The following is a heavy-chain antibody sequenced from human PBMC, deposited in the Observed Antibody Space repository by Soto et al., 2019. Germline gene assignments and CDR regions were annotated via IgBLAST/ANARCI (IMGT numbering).Heavy chain of an antibody. CDR3: ARELGGYSSSWIDY. CDR2: IYYSGST. CDR1: GGSISSGGYY. Sequence: QVQLQESGPGLVKPSQTLSLTCTVSGGSISSGGYYWSWIRQHPGKGLEWIGYIYYSGSTYYNPSLKSRVTISVDTSKNQFALKLSSVTAADTAVYYCARELGGYSSSWIDYWGQGTLVTVSS. J-gene: IGHJ4*02. D-gene: IGHD6-13*01. V-gene: IGHV4-31*03.